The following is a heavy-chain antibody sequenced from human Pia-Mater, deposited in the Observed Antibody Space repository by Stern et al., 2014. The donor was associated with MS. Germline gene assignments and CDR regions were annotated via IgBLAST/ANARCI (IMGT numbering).Heavy chain of an antibody. Sequence: QLQLQESGPGLVKPSETLSLTCTVSGASITNRDHWGWLRQPPGKGLEWIGSVYFSGITYFRPSPTSRAAISIDTSRNQFFLRLNSVTTTDTAVYFCARGVTAVTNYVPNWCFDLWGRGTLVTVSS. J-gene: IGHJ2*01. CDR1: GASITNRDH. CDR3: ARGVTAVTNYVPNWCFDL. D-gene: IGHD4-11*01. CDR2: VYFSGIT. V-gene: IGHV4-39*02.